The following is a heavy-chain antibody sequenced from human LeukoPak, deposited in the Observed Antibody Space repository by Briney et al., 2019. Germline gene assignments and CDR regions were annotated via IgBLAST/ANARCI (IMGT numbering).Heavy chain of an antibody. J-gene: IGHJ6*03. Sequence: SETPSLTCTVSGGSISSSSYYWGWIRQPPGKGLEWIGSIYYSGSTYYNPSLKSRVTISVDTSKNQFSLKLSSVTAADTAVYYCASSRDYYYYYMDVWGKGTTVTVSS. CDR2: IYYSGST. V-gene: IGHV4-39*01. CDR1: GGSISSSSYY. CDR3: ASSRDYYYYYMDV.